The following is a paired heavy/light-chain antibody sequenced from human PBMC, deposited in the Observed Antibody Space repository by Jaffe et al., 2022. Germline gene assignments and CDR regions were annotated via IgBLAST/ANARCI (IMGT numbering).Light chain of an antibody. V-gene: IGKV2-30*01. Sequence: DVVMTQSPLSLPVTLGQPASISCRSSQSLVSSDGNTYLNWFQQRPGQSPRRLIYKVSNRDSGVPDRFSGSGSGTDFTLKISRVEAEDVGVYYCMQGTHWPPVTFGQGTKVEIK. CDR3: MQGTHWPPVT. CDR1: QSLVSSDGNTY. J-gene: IGKJ1*01. CDR2: KVS.
Heavy chain of an antibody. CDR2: ISVSGDST. CDR1: GFDFRFDS. J-gene: IGHJ4*02. V-gene: IGHV3-23*01. CDR3: AKPFGGTFDS. D-gene: IGHD3-16*01. Sequence: EVQLLESGGGLVQPGGSLRVSCIASGFDFRFDSMSWVRQAPGKGLDWVSGISVSGDSTYYADSVKGRFTISRDNSKNTLYLQMNSLRAEDTAIYYCAKPFGGTFDSWGQGTLVIVSS.